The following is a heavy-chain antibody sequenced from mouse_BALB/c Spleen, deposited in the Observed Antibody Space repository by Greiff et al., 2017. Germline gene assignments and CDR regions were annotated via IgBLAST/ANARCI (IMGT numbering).Heavy chain of an antibody. CDR2: INPSNGGT. CDR1: GYTFTSYY. D-gene: IGHD2-1*01. J-gene: IGHJ2*01. V-gene: IGHV1S16*01. Sequence: QVQLQQPGAELVKPGASVKLSCKASGYTFTSYYMYWVKQRPGQGLEWIGGINPSNGGTNFNEKFKSKATLTVDKSSSTAYMQLSSLPSEDSAVYYCTRGDYGNYFDYWGQGTTLTVSS. CDR3: TRGDYGNYFDY.